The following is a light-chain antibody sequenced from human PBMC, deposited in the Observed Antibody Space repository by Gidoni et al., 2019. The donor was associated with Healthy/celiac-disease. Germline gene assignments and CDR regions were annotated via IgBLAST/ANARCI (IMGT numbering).Light chain of an antibody. Sequence: DIKMTPSPSPLSASVGDRVTITCRASQSISSWLAWYPQKPGKAPKLLIYKASSLESGVPSRFSGSGSGTEFTLTISSLQPDDVATYYCQQYNSYSRTFGQXTKVEIK. CDR1: QSISSW. CDR3: QQYNSYSRT. V-gene: IGKV1-5*03. J-gene: IGKJ1*01. CDR2: KAS.